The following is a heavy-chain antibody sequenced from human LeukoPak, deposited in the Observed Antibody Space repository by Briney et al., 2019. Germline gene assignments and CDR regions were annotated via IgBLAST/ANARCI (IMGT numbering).Heavy chain of an antibody. CDR3: ARYGIAATFDY. D-gene: IGHD6-13*01. CDR2: INHSGST. V-gene: IGHV4-34*01. Sequence: SETLSLTCAVYGGSFSGHYWSWIRQPPGKGLEWIGEINHSGSTNYNPSLKSRVTISVDTSKNQFSLKLSSVTAADTAVYYCARYGIAATFDYWGQGTLVTVSS. J-gene: IGHJ4*02. CDR1: GGSFSGHY.